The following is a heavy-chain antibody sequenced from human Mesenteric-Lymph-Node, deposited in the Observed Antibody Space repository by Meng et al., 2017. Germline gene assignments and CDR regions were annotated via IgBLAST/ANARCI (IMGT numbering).Heavy chain of an antibody. J-gene: IGHJ4*01. V-gene: IGHV1-18*01. CDR3: ATVPPAYCGGDCLTYYFDY. D-gene: IGHD2-21*02. CDR2: ISAYNGNT. CDR1: GYTFTSYG. Sequence: ASVKVSCKASGYTFTSYGISWVRQAPGQGLEWMGWISAYNGNTNYAQKLQGRVTMTTDTSTSTAYMELSSLRSEDTAVYYCATVPPAYCGGDCLTYYFDYWGHGTLVTVSS.